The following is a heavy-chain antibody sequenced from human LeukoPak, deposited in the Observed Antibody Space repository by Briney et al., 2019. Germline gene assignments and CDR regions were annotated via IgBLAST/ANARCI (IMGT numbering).Heavy chain of an antibody. Sequence: GGSLRLSCAASGFTFSSYAMSWVRQAPGKGLEWVSAISGSGGSTYYADSVKGRFTISRDNSKNTLYLQMNSLRAEDTAVYYCARGASYDFWSGYYHWGQGTLVTVSS. D-gene: IGHD3-3*01. CDR1: GFTFSSYA. J-gene: IGHJ5*02. CDR2: ISGSGGST. V-gene: IGHV3-23*01. CDR3: ARGASYDFWSGYYH.